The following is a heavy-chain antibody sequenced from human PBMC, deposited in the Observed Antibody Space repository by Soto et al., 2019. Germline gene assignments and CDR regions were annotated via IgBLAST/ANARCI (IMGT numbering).Heavy chain of an antibody. V-gene: IGHV3-23*01. CDR3: ARGAGRGMFGAFDI. Sequence: EVQLLESGGGLVQPGGSLRLSCAASGFPFSTSAMNWVRQAPGKGLEWVSIISGTSDAAYYADSVKGRFTISRDNSKNTLYLQMNSLRAEDTAVYYCARGAGRGMFGAFDIWGQGTMVTVSS. CDR2: ISGTSDAA. CDR1: GFPFSTSA. D-gene: IGHD3-3*01. J-gene: IGHJ3*02.